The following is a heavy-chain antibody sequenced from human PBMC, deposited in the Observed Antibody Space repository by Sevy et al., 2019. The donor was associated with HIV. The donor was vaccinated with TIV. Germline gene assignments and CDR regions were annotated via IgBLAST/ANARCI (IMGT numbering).Heavy chain of an antibody. CDR2: INWNGGST. V-gene: IGHV3-20*04. D-gene: IGHD5-18*01. CDR3: ARHGYGYGYHALLDYYYGMDV. J-gene: IGHJ6*02. CDR1: GFTFDDYG. Sequence: GGSLRLSCAASGFTFDDYGMSWVRQAPGKGLEWVSGINWNGGSTGYADSVNGRFTISRDNAKNSLYLQVNSMRAEDTALYYCARHGYGYGYHALLDYYYGMDVWGQGTTVTVSS.